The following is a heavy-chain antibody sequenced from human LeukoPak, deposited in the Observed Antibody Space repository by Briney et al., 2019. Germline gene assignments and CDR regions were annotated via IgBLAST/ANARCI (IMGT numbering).Heavy chain of an antibody. CDR2: TSGSGGST. CDR3: ARRCGSTCFDY. V-gene: IGHV3-23*01. Sequence: GGSLRLSCAASGFTFSSFAMSWVRQAPGKGLEWVSGTSGSGGSTYYADSVKGRFTISRDNSKNTLYLQMNGLRAEDTAIYYCARRCGSTCFDYWGQGTLVTVSS. CDR1: GFTFSSFA. D-gene: IGHD6-13*01. J-gene: IGHJ4*02.